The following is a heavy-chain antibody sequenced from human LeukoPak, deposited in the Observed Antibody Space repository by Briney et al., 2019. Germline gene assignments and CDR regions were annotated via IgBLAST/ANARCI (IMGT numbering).Heavy chain of an antibody. D-gene: IGHD1/OR15-1a*01. Sequence: GASVTVSCKASGYTFNNYGISWVRQAPGQGREWMGWISAYNGNTNYAQKLQGRVTMTPDTSTSTAYMELRSLRSDDTAVYYCARTSFFRGRRTGDALDIWGQGTMVTVSS. CDR3: ARTSFFRGRRTGDALDI. CDR1: GYTFNNYG. J-gene: IGHJ3*02. V-gene: IGHV1-18*01. CDR2: ISAYNGNT.